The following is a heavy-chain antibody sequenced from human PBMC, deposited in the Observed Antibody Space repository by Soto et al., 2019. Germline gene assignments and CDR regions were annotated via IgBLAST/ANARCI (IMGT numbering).Heavy chain of an antibody. CDR1: GGSFSGYY. J-gene: IGHJ4*02. CDR2: INHSGST. D-gene: IGHD3-10*01. Sequence: QVQLQQWGAGLLKPSETLSLTCAVYGGSFSGYYWSWIRQPPGKGLEWIGEINHSGSTNYNPSLTSRVTSSVDTAKNPFALKLSAVTAADTAVYYWAGAHRLLWFGEFPLDYWGQGTLVTVSS. CDR3: AGAHRLLWFGEFPLDY. V-gene: IGHV4-34*01.